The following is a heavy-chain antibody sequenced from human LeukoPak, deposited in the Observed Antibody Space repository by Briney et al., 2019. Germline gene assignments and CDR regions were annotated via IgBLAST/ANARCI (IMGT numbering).Heavy chain of an antibody. CDR3: ARVDDSSGKNWFDP. CDR1: GPTFSTYS. Sequence: PGRSLTPSCAPDGPTFSTYSMSWVRQAPGKGLEWVSAISGSGGSTYYADSVKGRITISRDNAKNTVFLEMNSLRAEDTAVYYCARVDDSSGKNWFDPWGQGALVTVSS. CDR2: ISGSGGST. V-gene: IGHV3-23*01. D-gene: IGHD3-22*01. J-gene: IGHJ5*02.